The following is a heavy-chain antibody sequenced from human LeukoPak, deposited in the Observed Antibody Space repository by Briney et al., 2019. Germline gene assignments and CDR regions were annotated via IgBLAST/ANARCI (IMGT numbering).Heavy chain of an antibody. Sequence: GGSLRLSCAASGFTFSSYAMSWVRQAPGKGLEWVSAISGSGGSTYYADSVKGRFTISRDNSKNTLYLQMNSLRAEDTAVYYCAKSITMIVVVTSGDHLTESPYFDYWGQGTLVTVSS. CDR2: ISGSGGST. CDR1: GFTFSSYA. V-gene: IGHV3-23*01. D-gene: IGHD3-22*01. CDR3: AKSITMIVVVTSGDHLTESPYFDY. J-gene: IGHJ4*02.